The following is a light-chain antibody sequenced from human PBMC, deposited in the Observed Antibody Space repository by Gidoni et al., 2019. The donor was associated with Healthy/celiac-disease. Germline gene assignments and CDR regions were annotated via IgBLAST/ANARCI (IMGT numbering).Light chain of an antibody. CDR1: QSVISY. Sequence: IVLTHSPATLSLSPGERATLSCRASQSVISYLAWYQQKPGQAPRLLIYDASNRATGIPARFSGSGSGTDLTLTISSLEPEDFAVYYCQQRSNWPQLTFGGGTKVEIK. V-gene: IGKV3-11*01. J-gene: IGKJ4*01. CDR3: QQRSNWPQLT. CDR2: DAS.